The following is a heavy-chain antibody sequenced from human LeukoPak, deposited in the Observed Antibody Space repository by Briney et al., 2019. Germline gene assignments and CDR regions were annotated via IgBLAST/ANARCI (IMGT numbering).Heavy chain of an antibody. CDR3: ARLHMVRGVWEGFGY. J-gene: IGHJ4*02. Sequence: PSETLSLTCAVSGDSIITNHWWSWVRQPPGKGLEWIGEIYHSGSTNYNPSLKSRVTISVDTSKNQFSLKLSSVTAADTAVYYCARLHMVRGVWEGFGYWGQGTLVTVSS. D-gene: IGHD3-10*01. V-gene: IGHV4-4*02. CDR1: GDSIITNHW. CDR2: IYHSGST.